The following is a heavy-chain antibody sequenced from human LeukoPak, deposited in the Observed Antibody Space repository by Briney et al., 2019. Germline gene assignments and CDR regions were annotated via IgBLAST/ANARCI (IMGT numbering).Heavy chain of an antibody. CDR1: GFTFSSYS. CDR2: ISSSSSYI. Sequence: PGGSLRLSCADSGFTFSSYSMNWVRQAPGKGLEWVSSISSSSSYIYYADSVKGRFTISRDNAKNSLYLQMNSLRAEDTAVYYCARDLPGEAGYYYGMDVWGQGTTVTVSS. J-gene: IGHJ6*02. D-gene: IGHD3-16*01. V-gene: IGHV3-21*01. CDR3: ARDLPGEAGYYYGMDV.